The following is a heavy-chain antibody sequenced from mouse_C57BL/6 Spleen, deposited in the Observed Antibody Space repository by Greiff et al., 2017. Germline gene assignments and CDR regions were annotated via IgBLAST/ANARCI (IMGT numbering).Heavy chain of an antibody. CDR2: IYPGNSDT. Sequence: VQLQQSGTVLARPGASVKMSCKTSGYTFTSYWMHWVKQRPGQGLEWIGAIYPGNSDTSYNQKFKGKAKLTAVTSASTAYMELSSLTNEDSAVYYCTREENYYGSPFAYWGQGTLVTVSA. D-gene: IGHD1-1*01. V-gene: IGHV1-5*01. CDR3: TREENYYGSPFAY. J-gene: IGHJ3*01. CDR1: GYTFTSYW.